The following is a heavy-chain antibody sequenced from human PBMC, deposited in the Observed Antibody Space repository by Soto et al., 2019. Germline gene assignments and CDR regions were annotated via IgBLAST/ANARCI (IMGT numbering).Heavy chain of an antibody. CDR1: GGTFSSYA. J-gene: IGHJ4*02. Sequence: QVQLVQSGAAVKKPGSSVKVSCKASGGTFSSYAISWVRQAPGQGLEWMGGIIPIFGTANYAQKFQGRVTITAVESTSTAYMELSSLRSEDTAVYYCSREGTIIMVRGVGYFDYWAQATLVTVSS. V-gene: IGHV1-69*01. CDR2: IIPIFGTA. CDR3: SREGTIIMVRGVGYFDY. D-gene: IGHD3-10*01.